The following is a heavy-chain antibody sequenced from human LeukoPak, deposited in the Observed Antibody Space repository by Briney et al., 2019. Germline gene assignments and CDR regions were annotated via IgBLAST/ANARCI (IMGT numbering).Heavy chain of an antibody. V-gene: IGHV3-33*01. CDR2: IWYDGSNK. CDR1: GFTFSSYG. J-gene: IGHJ4*02. CDR3: ARDWYCSSTSCGGLFDY. Sequence: GRSLRLSCAASGFTFSSYGMHWVRQAPGKGLEWVAVIWYDGSNKYYADSVKGRFTISRDNSENTLYLQMNSLRAEDTAVYYCARDWYCSSTSCGGLFDYWGQGTLVTVSS. D-gene: IGHD2-2*01.